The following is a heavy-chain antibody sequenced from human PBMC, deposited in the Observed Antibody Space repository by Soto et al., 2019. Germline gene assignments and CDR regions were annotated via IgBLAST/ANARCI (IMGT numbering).Heavy chain of an antibody. Sequence: SVKVSCKASGGTFSSYAISWVRQAPGQGLEWMGGIIPIFGTANYAQKFQGRVTITADESTRTAYMELSSLRSEDTAVYYCARGPPHYGDFDYWGQGTLVTVSS. J-gene: IGHJ4*02. D-gene: IGHD4-17*01. CDR3: ARGPPHYGDFDY. CDR1: GGTFSSYA. V-gene: IGHV1-69*13. CDR2: IIPIFGTA.